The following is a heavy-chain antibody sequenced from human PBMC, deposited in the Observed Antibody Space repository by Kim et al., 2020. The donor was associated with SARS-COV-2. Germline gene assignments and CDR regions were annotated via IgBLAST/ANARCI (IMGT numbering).Heavy chain of an antibody. CDR1: GGSFSGYH. J-gene: IGHJ2*01. Sequence: SETLSLTCAFYGGSFSGYHWSLIRHPPGKGLELIGELNHSGSTNSNPSLTLRVTIPVSTYKNQFSLKLSPVTAAYTAVHYCAQGRGYSRSWY. V-gene: IGHV4-34*01. D-gene: IGHD6-13*01. CDR2: LNHSGST. CDR3: AQGRGYSRSWY.